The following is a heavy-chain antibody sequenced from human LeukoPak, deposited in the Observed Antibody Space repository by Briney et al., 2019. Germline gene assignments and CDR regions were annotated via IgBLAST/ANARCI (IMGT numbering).Heavy chain of an antibody. J-gene: IGHJ4*02. CDR2: IDRDGSRI. CDR1: GFTFSSYW. Sequence: PGGSLRLSCAVSGFTFSSYWMHWVRQAPGKGLVWVSRIDRDGSRINYADSVKGRFTISRDNAKNTLYLQMNSLRAEDTAVYYCVRDLGGRSGHWGQGTLVTVSS. V-gene: IGHV3-74*01. D-gene: IGHD1-26*01. CDR3: VRDLGGRSGH.